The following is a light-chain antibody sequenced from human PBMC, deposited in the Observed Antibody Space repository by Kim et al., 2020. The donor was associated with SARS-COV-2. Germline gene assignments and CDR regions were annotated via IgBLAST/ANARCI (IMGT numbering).Light chain of an antibody. V-gene: IGLV3-19*01. CDR2: GRN. Sequence: SSELTQDPAVSVALGQTVKITCQGDSLRSYYATWYQQKAAQAPLLVIFGRNNRPSGIPDRFSGSTSGNTASLTISGAQAEDEADFYCQSRDSGGNVLFGGGTRLTVL. CDR1: SLRSYY. CDR3: QSRDSGGNVL. J-gene: IGLJ2*01.